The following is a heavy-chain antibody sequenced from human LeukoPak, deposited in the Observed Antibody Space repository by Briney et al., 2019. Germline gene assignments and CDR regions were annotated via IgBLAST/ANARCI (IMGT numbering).Heavy chain of an antibody. J-gene: IGHJ4*02. V-gene: IGHV1-69*05. CDR1: GGTFSSYA. D-gene: IGHD6-6*01. CDR3: ARDGSLSSSTHFAY. Sequence: AAVKDSCKASGGTFSSYAISWVRQAPGQGVLWMGRIIPIFDTANYAQKFQGRVTITTDDSASTASMELSSLRSADTAVYYCARDGSLSSSTHFAYWGQGTLVTVSS. CDR2: IIPIFDTA.